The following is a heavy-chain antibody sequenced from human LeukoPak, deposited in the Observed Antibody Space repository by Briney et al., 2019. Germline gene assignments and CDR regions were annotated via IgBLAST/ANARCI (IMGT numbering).Heavy chain of an antibody. CDR2: IYYSGST. CDR1: GGSISSGGHY. Sequence: SETLSLTCTVSGGSISSGGHYWSWIRQHPGKGLEWIGYIYYSGSTYYNPSLKSRVTISVDTSKNQFSLKLSSVTAADTAVYYCARDSYQHYMDVWGKGTTVTVSS. CDR3: ARDSYQHYMDV. V-gene: IGHV4-31*03. J-gene: IGHJ6*03.